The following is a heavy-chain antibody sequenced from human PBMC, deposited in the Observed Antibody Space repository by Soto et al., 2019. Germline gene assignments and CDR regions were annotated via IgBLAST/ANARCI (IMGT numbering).Heavy chain of an antibody. CDR1: GFTFSSYG. V-gene: IGHV3-33*01. J-gene: IGHJ4*02. CDR2: IWYDGSNK. Sequence: GGSLRLSCAASGFTFSSYGMHWVRQAPGKGLEWVAVIWYDGSNKYYADSVKGRFTISRDNSKNTLYLQMNSLRAEDTAVYYCARGPYCSGGSCYSSSFDYWGQGTLVTVSS. D-gene: IGHD2-15*01. CDR3: ARGPYCSGGSCYSSSFDY.